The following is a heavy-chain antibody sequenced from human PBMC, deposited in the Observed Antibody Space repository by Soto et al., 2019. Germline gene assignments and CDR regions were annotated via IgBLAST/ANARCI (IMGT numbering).Heavy chain of an antibody. Sequence: PSETLSLTCTVSGGSVSSGSYYWSWIRQPPGKGLEWIGYIYYSGSTNYNPPLKSRVTISVDTSKNQFSLKLSSVTAADTAVYYCARDLQGGITMIRSGRLAFDIWGQGTMVTVSS. D-gene: IGHD3-22*01. J-gene: IGHJ3*02. CDR3: ARDLQGGITMIRSGRLAFDI. CDR2: IYYSGST. CDR1: GGSVSSGSYY. V-gene: IGHV4-61*01.